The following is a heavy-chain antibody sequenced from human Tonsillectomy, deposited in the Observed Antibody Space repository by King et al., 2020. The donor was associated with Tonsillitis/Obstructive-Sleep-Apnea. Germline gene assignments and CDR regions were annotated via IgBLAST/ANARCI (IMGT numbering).Heavy chain of an antibody. CDR3: ARDHVHTDYDILTGPYYLDY. J-gene: IGHJ4*02. Sequence: EQLVQSGAEVKKPGASVKVSCKASGYTFTSYYMHWVRQAPGQGLEWMGIINPSGCSTSYAQKFQGRVTMTRDTSTSTVYMELSSLRSEDTGVYDCARDHVHTDYDILTGPYYLDYWGQGTLVTVSS. CDR2: INPSGCST. CDR1: GYTFTSYY. D-gene: IGHD3-9*01. V-gene: IGHV1-46*01.